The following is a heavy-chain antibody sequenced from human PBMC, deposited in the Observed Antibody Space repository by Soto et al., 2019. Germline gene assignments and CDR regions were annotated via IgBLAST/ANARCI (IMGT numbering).Heavy chain of an antibody. CDR1: GYTFTSYA. D-gene: IGHD6-6*01. V-gene: IGHV1-3*01. CDR2: INAGNGNT. J-gene: IGHJ5*02. Sequence: ASVKVSCKASGYTFTSYAMHWVRQAPGQRLEWMGWINAGNGNTKYSQKFQGRVTITRDTSASTAYMELSSLGSEDTAVYYCARSRPFIAARPNWFDPWGQGTLVTVSS. CDR3: ARSRPFIAARPNWFDP.